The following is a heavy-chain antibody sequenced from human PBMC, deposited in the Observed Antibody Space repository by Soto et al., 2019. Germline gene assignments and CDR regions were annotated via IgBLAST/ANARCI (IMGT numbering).Heavy chain of an antibody. D-gene: IGHD1-1*01. CDR3: VRWGNWKVPDH. Sequence: QVQLVESGGGVVQPGTSLRLSCAASGFTFSRHGMHWVRQAPGKGPEWVAVIWYDGSNKYYADSVRGRFTISRDNAKNTLYLQMDSLRVEDTAVYLCVRWGNWKVPDHWGQGTLVTVSS. J-gene: IGHJ4*02. CDR2: IWYDGSNK. CDR1: GFTFSRHG. V-gene: IGHV3-33*01.